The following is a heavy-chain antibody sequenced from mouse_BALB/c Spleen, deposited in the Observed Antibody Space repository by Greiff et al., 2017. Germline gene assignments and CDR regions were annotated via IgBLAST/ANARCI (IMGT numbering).Heavy chain of an antibody. J-gene: IGHJ1*01. V-gene: IGHV2-2*02. Sequence: QVQLKESGPGLVQPSQSLSITCTVSGFSLTSYGVHWVRQSPGKGLEWLGVIWSGGSTDYNAAFISRLSISKDNSKSQVFFKMNSLQANDTAIYYCAGPYGYDGEWYFDVWGAGTTVTVSA. CDR1: GFSLTSYG. CDR2: IWSGGST. CDR3: AGPYGYDGEWYFDV. D-gene: IGHD2-2*01.